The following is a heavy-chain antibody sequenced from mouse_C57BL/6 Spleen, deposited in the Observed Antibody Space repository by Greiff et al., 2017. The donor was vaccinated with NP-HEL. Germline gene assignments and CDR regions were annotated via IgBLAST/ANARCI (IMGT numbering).Heavy chain of an antibody. CDR1: GYTFTDHT. V-gene: IGHV1-78*01. D-gene: IGHD1-1*01. CDR3: ARDYGSSYYAMDY. Sequence: VPLQQSDAELVKPGASVKISCKVSGYTFTDHTIHWMKQRPEQGLEWIGYIYPRDGSTKYNEKFKGKAPLTADKSSSTAYMQLNSLTSEDSAVYFCARDYGSSYYAMDYWGQGTSVTVSS. CDR2: IYPRDGST. J-gene: IGHJ4*01.